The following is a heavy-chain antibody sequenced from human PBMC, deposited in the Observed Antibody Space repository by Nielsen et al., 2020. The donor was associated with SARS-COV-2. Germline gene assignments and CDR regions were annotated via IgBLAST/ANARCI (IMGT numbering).Heavy chain of an antibody. Sequence: WVRQAPGQGLEWMGGIIPILGTANYAQKFQGRVTITADESTSTAYMELSSLRSEDTAVYYCARTHHYYYGSGSYYNGYDAFDIWGQGTMVTVSS. CDR3: ARTHHYYYGSGSYYNGYDAFDI. D-gene: IGHD3-10*01. V-gene: IGHV1-69*01. J-gene: IGHJ3*02. CDR2: IIPILGTA.